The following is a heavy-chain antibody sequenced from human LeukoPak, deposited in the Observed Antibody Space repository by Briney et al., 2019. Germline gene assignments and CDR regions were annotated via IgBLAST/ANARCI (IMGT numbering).Heavy chain of an antibody. CDR1: GYTFTGYY. CDR2: INPNSGGA. Sequence: ASVKVSCKASGYTFTGYYMHWVRQAPGQGLEWMGWINPNSGGAKYAQRFQDRVSMTRDTSITTAHMELSRLRSDDTVVYYCARGSGYYTGWSDPWGQGTLVTVSS. J-gene: IGHJ5*02. CDR3: ARGSGYYTGWSDP. V-gene: IGHV1-2*02. D-gene: IGHD3-3*01.